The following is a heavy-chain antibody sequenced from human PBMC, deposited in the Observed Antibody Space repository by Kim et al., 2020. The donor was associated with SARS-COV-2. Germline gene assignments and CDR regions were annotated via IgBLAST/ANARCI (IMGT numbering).Heavy chain of an antibody. Sequence: GESLKISCKGSGYSFTSYWISWVRQMPGKGLEWMGRIDPSDSYTNYSPSFQGHVTISADKSISTAYLQWSSLKASDTAMYYCARLDYYGSGSYEYFDYWGQGTLVTVSS. V-gene: IGHV5-10-1*01. CDR2: IDPSDSYT. CDR3: ARLDYYGSGSYEYFDY. CDR1: GYSFTSYW. D-gene: IGHD3-10*01. J-gene: IGHJ4*02.